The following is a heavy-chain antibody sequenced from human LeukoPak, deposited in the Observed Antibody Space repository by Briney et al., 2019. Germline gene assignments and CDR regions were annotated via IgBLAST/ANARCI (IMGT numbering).Heavy chain of an antibody. CDR3: AKDLSISSSRYDAFDI. CDR1: GFTFSSYA. J-gene: IGHJ3*02. CDR2: ISYDGSNK. V-gene: IGHV3-30*04. D-gene: IGHD6-13*01. Sequence: GRSLRLSCAASGFTFSSYAMHWVRQAPGKGLEWVAVISYDGSNKYYADSVKGRFTISRDNSKNTLYLQMNSLRAEDTAVYYCAKDLSISSSRYDAFDIWGQGTTVTVSS.